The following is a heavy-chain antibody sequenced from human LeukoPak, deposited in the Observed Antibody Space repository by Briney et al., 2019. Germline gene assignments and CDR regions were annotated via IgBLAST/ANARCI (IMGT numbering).Heavy chain of an antibody. D-gene: IGHD3-9*01. Sequence: SSETLSLTCTVSGGSISSYYWSWIRQPAGKGLEWIGRIYTSGSTNYNPSLKSRVTMSVDTSKNQFSLKLSSVTAADTAVYYCASGKLHYDILTGYYNYYGMDVWGQGTTVTVSS. J-gene: IGHJ6*02. CDR3: ASGKLHYDILTGYYNYYGMDV. V-gene: IGHV4-4*07. CDR1: GGSISSYY. CDR2: IYTSGST.